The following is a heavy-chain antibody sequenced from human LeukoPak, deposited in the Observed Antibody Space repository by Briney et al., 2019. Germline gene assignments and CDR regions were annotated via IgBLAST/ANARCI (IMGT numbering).Heavy chain of an antibody. CDR1: GFTFNNYA. V-gene: IGHV3-23*01. J-gene: IGHJ4*02. D-gene: IGHD1-26*01. CDR3: AKQWVDC. Sequence: GGSLRLSCAASGFTFNNYAMNWVRQAPGKGLEWVSSISESGDTTHYADSVKGRVTISRDNSQNTLYLRMNSLRAEDTALYYCAKQWVDCWGQGTLVTVSS. CDR2: ISESGDTT.